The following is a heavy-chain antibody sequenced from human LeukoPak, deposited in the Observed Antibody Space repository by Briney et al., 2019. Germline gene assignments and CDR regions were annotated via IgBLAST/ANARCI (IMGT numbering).Heavy chain of an antibody. CDR1: GFNFNTYA. J-gene: IGHJ3*02. V-gene: IGHV3-64*01. D-gene: IGHD2-15*01. CDR3: ARDQGCGGGTCSSWSYALDM. CDR2: INSDGDNT. Sequence: GGSLRLSCAASGFNFNTYAMHWVRQAPGKGLEYISAINSDGDNTFHASSVEGRFTISRDNSRHTMYLQMGSLRAEDMAVYYCARDQGCGGGTCSSWSYALDMWGQGTMVTVSP.